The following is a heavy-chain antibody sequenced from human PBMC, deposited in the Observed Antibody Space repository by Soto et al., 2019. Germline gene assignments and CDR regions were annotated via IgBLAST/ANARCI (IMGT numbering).Heavy chain of an antibody. CDR3: ARDGTPGVITGTTSPARVLAS. J-gene: IGHJ5*02. Sequence: QVQLQESGPGLVKPSGTLSLTCAVAGGSISSSNWWSWVRQPPGKGLEWIAEIYHSGSTNYNPSLKSRVTVSVDKSDNQFSRKMSSVPAADTAVYYCARDGTPGVITGTTSPARVLASWGQGTLVTVSS. CDR1: GGSISSSNW. V-gene: IGHV4-4*02. CDR2: IYHSGST. D-gene: IGHD1-7*01.